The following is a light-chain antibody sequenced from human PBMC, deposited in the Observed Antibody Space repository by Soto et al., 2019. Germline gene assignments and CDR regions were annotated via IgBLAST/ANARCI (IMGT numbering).Light chain of an antibody. Sequence: QSALTQPRSVSGSPGQSVTISCTGTSSDVGGFDYVSWYQQLPGEAPRLIIYDVTKRPSGVPDRFSGSKSGNTASLTISGLQDEDEADYYCCSYAGSNTSVFGGGTKLTVL. CDR2: DVT. CDR3: CSYAGSNTSV. J-gene: IGLJ3*02. CDR1: SSDVGGFDY. V-gene: IGLV2-11*01.